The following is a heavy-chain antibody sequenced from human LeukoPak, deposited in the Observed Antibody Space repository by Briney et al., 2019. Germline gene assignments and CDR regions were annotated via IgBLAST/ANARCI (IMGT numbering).Heavy chain of an antibody. V-gene: IGHV4-4*07. CDR2: IYTSGST. CDR3: ARDLGSQSWGLYNWFDP. D-gene: IGHD3-16*01. J-gene: IGHJ5*02. Sequence: TSETLSLTCTVSGGSISSYYWSWIRQPAGKGLEWIGRIYTSGSTNYNPSLKSRVTISVDTSKNQFSLKLSSVTAADTAVYYCARDLGSQSWGLYNWFDPWGQGTLVTVSS. CDR1: GGSISSYY.